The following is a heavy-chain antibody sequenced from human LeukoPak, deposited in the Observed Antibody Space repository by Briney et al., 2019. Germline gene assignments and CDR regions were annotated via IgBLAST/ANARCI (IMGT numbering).Heavy chain of an antibody. D-gene: IGHD6-19*01. V-gene: IGHV3-33*01. CDR2: IWYDGSNK. CDR1: GFTFSSSG. J-gene: IGHJ4*02. Sequence: GGSLRLSCAASGFTFSSSGMHWVRQAPGKGLEWVAVIWYDGSNKYYAESVKGRFTISRDNSKNTLFLQMNSLRADDTAVYYCARTIAVAGPYYFDYWGQGTLVSVSS. CDR3: ARTIAVAGPYYFDY.